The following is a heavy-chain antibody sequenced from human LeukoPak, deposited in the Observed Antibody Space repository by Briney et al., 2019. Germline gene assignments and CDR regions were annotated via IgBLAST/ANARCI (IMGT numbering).Heavy chain of an antibody. CDR2: TNHSGST. CDR3: ARGGGLGNWFDP. J-gene: IGHJ5*02. V-gene: IGHV4-34*01. Sequence: PSETLSLTCAVYGGSFSGYYWSWIRQPPGKGLEWIGETNHSGSTNYNPSLKSRVTISVDTSKNQFSLKLSSVTAADTAVYYCARGGGLGNWFDPWGQGTLVTVSS. D-gene: IGHD3-16*01. CDR1: GGSFSGYY.